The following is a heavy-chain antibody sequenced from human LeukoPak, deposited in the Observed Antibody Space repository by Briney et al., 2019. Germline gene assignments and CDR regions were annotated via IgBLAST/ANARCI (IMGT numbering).Heavy chain of an antibody. D-gene: IGHD3-16*02. J-gene: IGHJ3*02. CDR3: ASQGLRLGELPSPDAFDI. V-gene: IGHV4-4*07. CDR2: IYTSGST. CDR1: GGSISSYY. Sequence: SETLSLTCTVSGGSISSYYWSWIRQPAGKGLEWIGRIYTSGSTNHNPSLKSRVTMSVDTSKNQFSLKLSSVTAADTAVYYCASQGLRLGELPSPDAFDIWGQGTMVTVSS.